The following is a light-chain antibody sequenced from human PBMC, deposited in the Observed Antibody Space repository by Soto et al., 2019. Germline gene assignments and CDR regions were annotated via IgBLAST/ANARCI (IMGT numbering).Light chain of an antibody. Sequence: DIQMTQSPSSLSASVGDRVTITCQASQGISKFLNWYQQKPGKAPKLLIFDASDLETGVPSRFSGHRSGTDFSFIISSLQPEDIATYYCQQYDNYPLTFGGGTKVEVK. J-gene: IGKJ4*01. CDR3: QQYDNYPLT. V-gene: IGKV1-33*01. CDR2: DAS. CDR1: QGISKF.